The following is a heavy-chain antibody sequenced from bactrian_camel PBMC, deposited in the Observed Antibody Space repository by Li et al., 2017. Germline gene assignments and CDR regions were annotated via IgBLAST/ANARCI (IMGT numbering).Heavy chain of an antibody. J-gene: IGHJ6*01. Sequence: VQLVESGGGSVEAGGSLRLSCQASGDTDKLKCMGWFRQVPGKEREGVATMYTGGRATYYADAVQGRFTISQDKAKNTMYLQMNGLKPEDAAMYYCAADPLERKYCTVGRLSDFSSWGQGTQVTVS. CDR1: GDTDKLKC. CDR3: AADPLERKYCTVGRLSDFSS. CDR2: MYTGGRAT. D-gene: IGHD1*01. V-gene: IGHV3S54*01.